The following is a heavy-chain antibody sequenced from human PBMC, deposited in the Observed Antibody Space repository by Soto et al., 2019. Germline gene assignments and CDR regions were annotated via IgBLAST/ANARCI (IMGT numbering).Heavy chain of an antibody. CDR3: ARGRSHEWELLVQYFDY. CDR1: GGSVRNSY. CDR2: VYYSGST. Sequence: PSETLSLACTVSGGSVRNSYWGWIRQPPGKGLEWVAYVYYSGSTNYNPSLGSRVTISVDKSKNQFSLKMTSVTGADTAVYYCARGRSHEWELLVQYFDYWGQGTLVTVSS. V-gene: IGHV4-59*02. J-gene: IGHJ4*02. D-gene: IGHD1-26*01.